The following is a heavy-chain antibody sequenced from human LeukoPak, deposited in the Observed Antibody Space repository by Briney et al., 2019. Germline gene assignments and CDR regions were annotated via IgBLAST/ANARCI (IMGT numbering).Heavy chain of an antibody. CDR3: ARGAEYYAIWRGYAGYSDY. CDR1: GYSISNGYY. CDR2: IYHRGST. D-gene: IGHD3-3*01. J-gene: IGHJ4*02. Sequence: SETLSLTCTVSGYSISNGYYWGWIRQPPGKGLEWVGSIYHRGSTYHNPSLRSRVTISLDRSKKKFSLKLTSVTAADTAVYFCARGAEYYAIWRGYAGYSDYWGQGISVTVSS. V-gene: IGHV4-38-2*02.